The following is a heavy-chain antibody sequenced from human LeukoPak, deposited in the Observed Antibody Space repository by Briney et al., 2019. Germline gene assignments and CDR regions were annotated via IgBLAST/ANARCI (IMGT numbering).Heavy chain of an antibody. D-gene: IGHD3-10*01. J-gene: IGHJ4*02. CDR1: GLSVSINY. CDR3: ARVPGAYGSGTYYV. V-gene: IGHV3-53*01. CDR2: IYSGGAT. Sequence: GGSLRLSCAASGLSVSINYTSWVRQAPGKGLEWGSLIYSGGATDYVDSVKGRFTISRGNSKNKLFLQMNSLRAEDTAVYYCARVPGAYGSGTYYVWGQGTRVTVSS.